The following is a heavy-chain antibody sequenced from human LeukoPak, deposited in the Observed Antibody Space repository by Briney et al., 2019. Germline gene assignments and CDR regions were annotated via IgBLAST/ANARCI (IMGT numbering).Heavy chain of an antibody. D-gene: IGHD2-2*01. CDR2: IYYSGST. J-gene: IGHJ5*02. CDR3: AREPGDIVVVPAAIRFDP. V-gene: IGHV4-59*12. Sequence: SETLSLTCTVSGGSISSYYWSWIRQPPGKGLEWIGYIYYSGSTNYNPSLKSRVTISVDTSKNQFSLKLSSVTAADTAVYYCAREPGDIVVVPAAIRFDPWGQGTLVTVSS. CDR1: GGSISSYY.